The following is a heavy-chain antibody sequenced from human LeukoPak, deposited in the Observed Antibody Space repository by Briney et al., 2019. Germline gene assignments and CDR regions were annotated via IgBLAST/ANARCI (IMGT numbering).Heavy chain of an antibody. CDR2: IYYSAST. V-gene: IGHV4-59*08. CDR3: ARRGSYYGPFDY. D-gene: IGHD1-26*01. Sequence: SETLSLTRTVSGGSISRYYWSCIRQPPGKGLEGRGYIYYSASTNYNPSLTSRLTISVDTSKNQFSLKLRSVTAADTAVYYCARRGSYYGPFDYWGQGTLVTVSS. J-gene: IGHJ4*02. CDR1: GGSISRYY.